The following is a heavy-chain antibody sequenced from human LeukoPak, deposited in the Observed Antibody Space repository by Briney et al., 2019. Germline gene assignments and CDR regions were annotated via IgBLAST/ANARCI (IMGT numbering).Heavy chain of an antibody. V-gene: IGHV1-69*05. D-gene: IGHD2/OR15-2a*01. J-gene: IGHJ3*02. Sequence: SVKVSCXASGGTFSSYAISWVRQAPGQGLEWMGGIIPIFGTANYAQKFQGRVTITTDESTSTAYMELSSLRSEDTAVYYCASSMTYDAFDIWGQGTMVTVSS. CDR1: GGTFSSYA. CDR2: IIPIFGTA. CDR3: ASSMTYDAFDI.